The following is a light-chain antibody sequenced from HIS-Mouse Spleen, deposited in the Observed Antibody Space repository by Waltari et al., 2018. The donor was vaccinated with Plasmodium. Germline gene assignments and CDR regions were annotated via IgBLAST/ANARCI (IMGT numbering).Light chain of an antibody. V-gene: IGLV3-21*02. CDR3: QVWDSSSDHYV. J-gene: IGLJ1*01. Sequence: SYVLTQPPSVSVAPGQTARITCGGNNIGSKSVHWYQQKPGQAPVLVVYDDSDRPSWIPERFSGSNSGNTATLTISRVEAVDEADYYCQVWDSSSDHYVFGTGTKVTVL. CDR1: NIGSKS. CDR2: DDS.